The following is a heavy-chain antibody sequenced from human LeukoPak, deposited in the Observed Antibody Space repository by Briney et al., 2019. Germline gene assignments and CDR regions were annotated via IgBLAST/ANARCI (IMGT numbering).Heavy chain of an antibody. CDR3: ARDEEMATIGLVYAFDI. Sequence: GGSLRLSCAASGFTFSSYAMSWVRQAPGKGLEWVSAISGSGGSTYYADSVKGRFTISRDNSKNTLYLQMNSLRAEDTAVYYCARDEEMATIGLVYAFDIWGQGTMVTVSS. D-gene: IGHD5-24*01. CDR1: GFTFSSYA. J-gene: IGHJ3*02. V-gene: IGHV3-23*01. CDR2: ISGSGGST.